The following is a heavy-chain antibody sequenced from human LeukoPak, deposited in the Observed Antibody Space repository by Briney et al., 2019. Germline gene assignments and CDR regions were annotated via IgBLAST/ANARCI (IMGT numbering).Heavy chain of an antibody. D-gene: IGHD2-2*01. Sequence: GGSLRLSCAATGFAFRSYTMNWVRQAPGKGLEWVSSISSSSSSIYYADSVKGRFTISRDNAKKSLYLQMNSLRAEDTAMYYCARGFCTSTSCYGSYWGQGTLVTVSS. V-gene: IGHV3-21*01. CDR2: ISSSSSSI. J-gene: IGHJ4*02. CDR1: GFAFRSYT. CDR3: ARGFCTSTSCYGSY.